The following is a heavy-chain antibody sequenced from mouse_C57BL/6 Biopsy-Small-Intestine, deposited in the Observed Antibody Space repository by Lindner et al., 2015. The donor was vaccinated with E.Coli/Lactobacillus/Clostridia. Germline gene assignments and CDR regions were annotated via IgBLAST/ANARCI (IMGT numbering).Heavy chain of an antibody. J-gene: IGHJ4*01. CDR1: GFNIKDYY. CDR3: AGSYSNYVGNYAMDY. D-gene: IGHD2-5*01. V-gene: IGHV14-2*01. Sequence: VQLQESGAELVKPGASVKLSCTASGFNIKDYYMHWVKQRTEQGLEWIGRIDPEDGETKYAPKFQGKATITADTSSNTAYLQLSSLTSEDTAVYYCAGSYSNYVGNYAMDYWGQGTSVTVSS. CDR2: IDPEDGET.